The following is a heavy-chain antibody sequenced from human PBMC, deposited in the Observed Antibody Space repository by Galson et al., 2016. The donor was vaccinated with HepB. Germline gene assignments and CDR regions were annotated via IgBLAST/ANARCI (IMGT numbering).Heavy chain of an antibody. CDR3: AREAGGSDFHFDF. CDR1: GLNFNSST. J-gene: IGHJ4*02. V-gene: IGHV3-21*01. CDR2: ISCRSSHI. D-gene: IGHD2-21*01. Sequence: SLRLSCAVSGLNFNSSTMSWVRQAPGKGLEWIPSISCRSSHIDSADSVKGRFTIDRDNSKYTVYLHMTRLRAEDTAVYYCAREAGGSDFHFDFWGQGTLVTVSS.